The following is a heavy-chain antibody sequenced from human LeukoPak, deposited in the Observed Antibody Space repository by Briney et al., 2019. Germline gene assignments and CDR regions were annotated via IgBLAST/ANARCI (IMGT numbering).Heavy chain of an antibody. J-gene: IGHJ6*04. CDR2: ISYDGSNK. D-gene: IGHD5-18*01. V-gene: IGHV3-30*04. Sequence: GRSLRLSCAASGCTFSSYAMHWVRQAPGKGLEWVAVISYDGSNKYYADSVKGRFTISRDNSKNTLYLQMNSLRAEDTAVYYCARDRQLWLPDYYYYYGMDVWGKGTTVTVSS. CDR3: ARDRQLWLPDYYYYYGMDV. CDR1: GCTFSSYA.